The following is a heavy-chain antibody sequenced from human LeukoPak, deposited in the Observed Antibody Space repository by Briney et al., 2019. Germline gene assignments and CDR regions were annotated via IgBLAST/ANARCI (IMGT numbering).Heavy chain of an antibody. Sequence: SETLSLACAVYGGSFSGYYWSWIRQPPGKGLEWIGEINHSGSTNYNPSLKSRVTISVDTSKNQFSLKLSSVTAADMAVYYCARGGVGATTRTVDYWGQGTLVTVSS. J-gene: IGHJ4*02. CDR2: INHSGST. CDR3: ARGGVGATTRTVDY. D-gene: IGHD1-26*01. CDR1: GGSFSGYY. V-gene: IGHV4-34*01.